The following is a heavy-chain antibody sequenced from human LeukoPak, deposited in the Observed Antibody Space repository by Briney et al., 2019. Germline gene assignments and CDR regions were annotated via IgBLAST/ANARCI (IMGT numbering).Heavy chain of an antibody. V-gene: IGHV3-74*01. Sequence: PGGSLRLSCAASGFTFSSYWMHWVRQAPGKGLVWVSRINSDGSSTSYADSVKGRFTVSRDNSKNTLSLQSDSLKPEDTAVYFCARVDSRSGSSFSASWGQGTLVIVSS. CDR3: ARVDSRSGSSFSAS. CDR2: INSDGSST. D-gene: IGHD6-13*01. J-gene: IGHJ4*02. CDR1: GFTFSSYW.